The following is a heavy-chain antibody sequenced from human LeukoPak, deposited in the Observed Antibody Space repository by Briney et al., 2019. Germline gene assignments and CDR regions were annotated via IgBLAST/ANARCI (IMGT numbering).Heavy chain of an antibody. CDR2: IYPGDSDT. Sequence: GESLKISCKGSGYSFTSYWIGWVRQMPGKGLEWMGIIYPGDSDTRYSPSFQGQVTISADKSISTAYLQWSSLKASDTAMYYCACPLVEMATIAGYDYWGQGTLVTVSS. D-gene: IGHD5-24*01. J-gene: IGHJ4*02. V-gene: IGHV5-51*01. CDR1: GYSFTSYW. CDR3: ACPLVEMATIAGYDY.